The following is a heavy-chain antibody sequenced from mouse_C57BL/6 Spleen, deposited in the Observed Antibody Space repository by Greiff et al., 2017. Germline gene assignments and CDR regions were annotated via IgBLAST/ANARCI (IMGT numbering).Heavy chain of an antibody. V-gene: IGHV14-2*01. CDR2: IDPEGGET. CDR1: GFNIKDYY. D-gene: IGHD3-1*01. Sequence: VQLQQSGAELVKPGASVKLSCTASGFNIKDYYMHWVKQRTEQGLEWIGRIDPEGGETKYAPKFQGKDNITADTSYNTAYLQLRSLTSDDTAVYYCARGLRRGAMDDWGQGTSVTVSS. CDR3: ARGLRRGAMDD. J-gene: IGHJ4*01.